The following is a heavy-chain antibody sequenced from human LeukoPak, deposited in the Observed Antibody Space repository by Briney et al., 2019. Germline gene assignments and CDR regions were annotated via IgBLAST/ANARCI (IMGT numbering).Heavy chain of an antibody. V-gene: IGHV3-23*01. CDR1: GFTFSNFA. Sequence: GGSLRLSCAASGFTFSNFAMSWVRQAPGKGLEWVSAVSSDGINTYYTDSLKGRFTISRDNSKNTVFLQVHSLTAEDTAVYYCAKPFGFLEWLYGGYFDSWGQGTLVTVSS. CDR3: AKPFGFLEWLYGGYFDS. J-gene: IGHJ4*02. D-gene: IGHD3-3*01. CDR2: VSSDGINT.